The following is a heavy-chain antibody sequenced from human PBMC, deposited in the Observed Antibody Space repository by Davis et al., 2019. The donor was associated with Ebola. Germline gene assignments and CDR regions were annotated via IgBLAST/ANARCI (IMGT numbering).Heavy chain of an antibody. D-gene: IGHD3-22*01. CDR2: IYYSGST. CDR1: GGSISSSSYY. J-gene: IGHJ2*01. CDR3: ARDYYDSSGYLWYFDL. V-gene: IGHV4-39*07. Sequence: MPSETLSLTCTVSGGSISSSSYYWGWIRQPPGKGLEWIGSIYYSGSTYYNPSLKSRVTISVDTSKNQFSLKLRSVTAADTAVYYCARDYYDSSGYLWYFDLWGRGTLVTVSS.